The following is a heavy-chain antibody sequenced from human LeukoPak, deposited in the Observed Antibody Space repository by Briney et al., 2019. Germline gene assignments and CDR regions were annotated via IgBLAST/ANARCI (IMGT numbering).Heavy chain of an antibody. J-gene: IGHJ4*02. CDR1: GGSISSSSYY. D-gene: IGHD3-10*01. Sequence: SETLSLTCTVSGGSISSSSYYWGWIRQPPGKGLEWIGTMYYSGSTYYNPSLKSRVTISVDTSKNQFSLKLRSVTAADTAVYYCARRLGGSGSYYYWGQGTLVTVSS. V-gene: IGHV4-39*01. CDR2: MYYSGST. CDR3: ARRLGGSGSYYY.